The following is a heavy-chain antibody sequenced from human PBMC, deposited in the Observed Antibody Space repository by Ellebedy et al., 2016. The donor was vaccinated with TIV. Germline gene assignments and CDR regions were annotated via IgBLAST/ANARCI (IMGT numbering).Heavy chain of an antibody. J-gene: IGHJ4*02. CDR2: IYYSGST. CDR3: ARHTRYGDQDY. D-gene: IGHD4-17*01. Sequence: SETLSLTCTVSGGSISSSSYYWGWIRQPPGKGLEWIGSIYYSGSTYYNPSLKSRVTISVDTSKNQFSLKLSSVTAADTAVYYCARHTRYGDQDYWGQGTLVTVSS. CDR1: GGSISSSSYY. V-gene: IGHV4-39*01.